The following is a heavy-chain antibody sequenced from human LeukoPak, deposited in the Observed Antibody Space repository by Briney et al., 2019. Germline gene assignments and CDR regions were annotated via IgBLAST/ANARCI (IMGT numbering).Heavy chain of an antibody. CDR3: ARDLAYELLYSFDY. J-gene: IGHJ4*02. CDR1: GFTFSNYA. CDR2: IRFDGNHQ. V-gene: IGHV3-30*04. Sequence: PGGSLRLSCAASGFTFSNYAMHWVRQAPGKGPEWVALIRFDGNHQEYAESVKGRFTISRDNSRNTLYLQLNSLKTEDTAVYFCARDLAYELLYSFDYWGPGTPVTVSS. D-gene: IGHD3-10*01.